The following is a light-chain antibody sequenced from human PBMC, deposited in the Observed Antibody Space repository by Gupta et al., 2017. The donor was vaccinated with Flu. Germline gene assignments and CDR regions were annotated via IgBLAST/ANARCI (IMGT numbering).Light chain of an antibody. V-gene: IGLV2-14*04. CDR3: SSYTSSSNHV. CDR1: SSDVGGYNY. Sequence: SITISCTGTSSDVGGYNYVSWYQQHPGKAHNLMIYDVSNRPAGVASRFSGSKSGNTASLTISVHQEEDAADYYCSSYTSSSNHVFGTGTKVTVL. J-gene: IGLJ1*01. CDR2: DVS.